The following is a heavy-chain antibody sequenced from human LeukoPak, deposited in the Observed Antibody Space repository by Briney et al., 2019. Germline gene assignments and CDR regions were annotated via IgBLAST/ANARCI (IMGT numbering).Heavy chain of an antibody. CDR2: IYYRGST. CDR3: ARGGGNPARSYYYMDV. CDR1: GGSFSSGGYY. D-gene: IGHD3-16*01. J-gene: IGHJ6*03. Sequence: SETLSLTCTVSGGSFSSGGYYWSWIRQHPGKGLEWIGYIYYRGSTYYNPSLKSRVTISVDTSKNQFSLKLSSVTAADTAVYYCARGGGNPARSYYYMDVWGKGTTVTVSS. V-gene: IGHV4-31*03.